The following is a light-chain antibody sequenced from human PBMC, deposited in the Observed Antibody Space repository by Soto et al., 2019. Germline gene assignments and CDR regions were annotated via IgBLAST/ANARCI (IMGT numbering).Light chain of an antibody. Sequence: QSVLTQPPSASGTPGQRVSMSCSGSSSNIGSNTVNWYQQFPGTAPKLLIYDNTNRPSGVPARFSGSKSGTSASLAISGLQAEDEADYYCQSFDKYLSAVVFGGGTKLTVL. J-gene: IGLJ2*01. CDR2: DNT. CDR3: QSFDKYLSAVV. CDR1: SSNIGSNT. V-gene: IGLV1-44*01.